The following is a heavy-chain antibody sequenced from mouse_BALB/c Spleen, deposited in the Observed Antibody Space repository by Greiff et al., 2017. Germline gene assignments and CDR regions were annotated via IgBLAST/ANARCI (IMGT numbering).Heavy chain of an antibody. D-gene: IGHD1-2*01. CDR1: GFNIKDTY. J-gene: IGHJ2*01. Sequence: EVQLQESGAELVKPGASVKLSCTASGFNIKDTYMHWVKQRPEQGLEWIGRIDPANGNTKYDPKFQGKATITADTSSNTAYLQLSSLTSEDTAVYYCAREDLRLYFDYWGQGTTLTVSS. CDR2: IDPANGNT. V-gene: IGHV14-3*02. CDR3: AREDLRLYFDY.